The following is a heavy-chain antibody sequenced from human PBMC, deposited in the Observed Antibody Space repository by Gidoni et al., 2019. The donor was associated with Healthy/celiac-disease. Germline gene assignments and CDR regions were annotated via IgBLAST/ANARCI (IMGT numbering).Heavy chain of an antibody. D-gene: IGHD2-21*01. Sequence: QVQLQESGPGLVKPSQTLSLTCTVSGGSISSGSYYWSWLRQPAGKGMEWSVRIYTSGSTNYNPSLKSRVTISVDTSKNQFSLKLSSVTAADTAVYYCAGRNRLHPHGDYYMDVWGKGTTVTVSS. V-gene: IGHV4-61*02. CDR2: IYTSGST. CDR1: GGSISSGSYY. J-gene: IGHJ6*03. CDR3: AGRNRLHPHGDYYMDV.